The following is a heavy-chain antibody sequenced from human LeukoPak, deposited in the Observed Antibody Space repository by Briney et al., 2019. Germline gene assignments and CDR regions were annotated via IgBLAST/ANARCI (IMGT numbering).Heavy chain of an antibody. CDR3: AKSAHYYYYYMDV. Sequence: GGSLRLSCAASGFTFSSYWMHWVRQAPGKGLVWVSRINSDGSSTSYADSVKGRFTISRDNSKNTLYLQMNSLRAEDTAVYYCAKSAHYYYYYMDVWGKGTTVTISS. J-gene: IGHJ6*03. CDR1: GFTFSSYW. V-gene: IGHV3-74*01. CDR2: INSDGSST.